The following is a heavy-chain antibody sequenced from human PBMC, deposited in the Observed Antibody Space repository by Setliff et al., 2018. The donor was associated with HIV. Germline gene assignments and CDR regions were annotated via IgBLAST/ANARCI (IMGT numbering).Heavy chain of an antibody. D-gene: IGHD2-21*01. Sequence: SVKVSCKASGGTFSSYAISWVRQAPGQGLEWMGGIIPIFGTANYAQKFQGRATITADESTRTAYMELRSLRSDDTAVYYCARLSIPAYYYMDVWGKGTTVTVSS. CDR2: IIPIFGTA. V-gene: IGHV1-69*13. CDR3: ARLSIPAYYYMDV. J-gene: IGHJ6*03. CDR1: GGTFSSYA.